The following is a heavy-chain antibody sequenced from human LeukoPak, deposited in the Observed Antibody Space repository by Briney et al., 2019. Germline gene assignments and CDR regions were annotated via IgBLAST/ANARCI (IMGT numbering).Heavy chain of an antibody. J-gene: IGHJ6*02. CDR3: AREGCSGGSCYNLHYYYYGMDV. CDR2: ISGSGGST. V-gene: IGHV3-23*01. D-gene: IGHD2-15*01. Sequence: GGSLRLSCAASGFTFSSYAMSWVRQAPGKGLEWVSAISGSGGSTYYADSVKGRFTISRDNSKNTLYLQMNSLRAEDTAVYYCAREGCSGGSCYNLHYYYYGMDVWGQGTTVTVSS. CDR1: GFTFSSYA.